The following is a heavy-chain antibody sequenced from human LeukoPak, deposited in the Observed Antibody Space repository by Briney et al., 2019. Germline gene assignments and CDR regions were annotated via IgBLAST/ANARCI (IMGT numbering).Heavy chain of an antibody. Sequence: ASVKVSCKASGYTFIDYYMHWVRQAPGQGLEWMGWINPNSGGTNCAQKFQGRVTMTRDTSISTAYMELSSLKSDDTAVYYCARDNSMHERGWWFDPWGQGTLVTVSS. V-gene: IGHV1-2*02. D-gene: IGHD4-23*01. J-gene: IGHJ5*02. CDR1: GYTFIDYY. CDR3: ARDNSMHERGWWFDP. CDR2: INPNSGGT.